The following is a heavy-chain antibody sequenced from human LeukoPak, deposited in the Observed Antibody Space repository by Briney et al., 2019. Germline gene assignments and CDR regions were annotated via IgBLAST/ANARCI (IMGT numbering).Heavy chain of an antibody. CDR3: TRHAVTFGGVIIDY. J-gene: IGHJ4*02. Sequence: GGSLRLSCAASGFTFSGSAMHWVRQASGKGQEWVGRIRSKANSYATAYAASVKGRFTISRDDSKNTAYLQMNSLKTEDTAVYYCTRHAVTFGGVIIDYWGQGTLVTVSS. CDR1: GFTFSGSA. V-gene: IGHV3-73*01. D-gene: IGHD3-16*02. CDR2: IRSKANSYAT.